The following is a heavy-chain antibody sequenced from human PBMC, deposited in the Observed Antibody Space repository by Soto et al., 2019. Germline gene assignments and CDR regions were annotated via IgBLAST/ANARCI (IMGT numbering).Heavy chain of an antibody. CDR2: INPNSGGT. V-gene: IGHV1-2*02. CDR1: GYTFTGYY. J-gene: IGHJ3*02. CDR3: TQWLVLDAFDI. Sequence: ASVKVSCKASGYTFTGYYMHWVRQAPGQGLEWMGWINPNSGGTNYAQKFQGRVAMTRDTSISTAYMELSRLRSDDTAVYYCTQWLVLDAFDIWGQGTMVNVSS. D-gene: IGHD6-19*01.